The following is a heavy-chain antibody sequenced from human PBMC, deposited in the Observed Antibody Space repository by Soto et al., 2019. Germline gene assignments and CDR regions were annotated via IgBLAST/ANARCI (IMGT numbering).Heavy chain of an antibody. J-gene: IGHJ4*01. V-gene: IGHV3-30-3*01. Sequence: QVLLVESGGGVVQPGRSLRLSCAASEFTFSTYPMHWVRQAPGKGLEWVAVISYDETNKYYADSVKGRFTISRDNSKNPLYLQMNNLRADDTAVCYCARGASDFWGAYPEIHFFDYWGHGTLVTVSS. CDR3: ARGASDFWGAYPEIHFFDY. CDR2: ISYDETNK. CDR1: EFTFSTYP. D-gene: IGHD3-3*01.